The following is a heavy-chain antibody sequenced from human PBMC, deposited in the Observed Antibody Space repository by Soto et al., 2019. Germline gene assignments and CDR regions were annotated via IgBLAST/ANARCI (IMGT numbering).Heavy chain of an antibody. Sequence: GASVKVSCKASGYTFTSYDIHWVRQATGQGLEWMGWMNPYSGNIGYAQKFQGRVTMTRNTSISTAYMELSSLRSEDTAIYYCARLSTVRRGSGSDYWGQRTLVTVSS. CDR3: ARLSTVRRGSGSDY. D-gene: IGHD1-26*01. CDR1: GYTFTSYD. J-gene: IGHJ4*02. CDR2: MNPYSGNI. V-gene: IGHV1-8*01.